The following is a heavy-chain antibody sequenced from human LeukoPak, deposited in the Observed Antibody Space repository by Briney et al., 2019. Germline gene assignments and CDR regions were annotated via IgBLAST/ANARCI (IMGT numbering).Heavy chain of an antibody. CDR3: ARRGAYGDYFDY. J-gene: IGHJ4*02. V-gene: IGHV5-51*01. Sequence: GESLKISCKGFGYRFTTYWIGWVRQMLGKGLEWMGIFYPGDSDSRYSPSFQGQVTISADRSISTAYLQWSSLKASDTAMYYCARRGAYGDYFDYWGQGTLVTVSA. CDR2: FYPGDSDS. D-gene: IGHD4-17*01. CDR1: GYRFTTYW.